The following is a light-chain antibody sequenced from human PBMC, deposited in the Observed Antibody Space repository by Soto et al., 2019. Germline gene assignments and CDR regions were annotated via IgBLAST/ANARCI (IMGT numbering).Light chain of an antibody. V-gene: IGKV3-20*01. Sequence: EIVLTQSPGTLSLSPGERATLSCRASQSVSSSSLAWYQQKPGQAPRLLIYGASSRATGIPDRFSGSGSGTDFTLTISRLEPEDFAVYYCQQYGTSPGTFGQGTKVESK. CDR3: QQYGTSPGT. CDR2: GAS. J-gene: IGKJ1*01. CDR1: QSVSSSS.